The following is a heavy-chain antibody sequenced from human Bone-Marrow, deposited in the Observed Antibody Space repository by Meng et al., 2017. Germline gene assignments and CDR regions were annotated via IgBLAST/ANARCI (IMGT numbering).Heavy chain of an antibody. V-gene: IGHV3-30*03. Sequence: VELVELGGGLVKPGGALGLSCAASGFSLSDCYMRWVRRAPGKGLEWVAVISCDGSNKYYADSVKGRFTISRDNSKNTLYLQMNSLRAEDTAVYYCARDRAAAGIYDYWGQGTLVTVSS. CDR1: GFSLSDCY. CDR3: ARDRAAAGIYDY. CDR2: ISCDGSNK. D-gene: IGHD6-13*01. J-gene: IGHJ4*02.